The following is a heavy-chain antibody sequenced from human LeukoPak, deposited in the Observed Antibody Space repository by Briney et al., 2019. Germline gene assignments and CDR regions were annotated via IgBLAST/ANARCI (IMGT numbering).Heavy chain of an antibody. CDR1: GFTFSSYG. D-gene: IGHD3-9*01. Sequence: GGSLRLSCAASGFTFSSYGMHWVRQAPGKGLEWVPFIRYDGSNKYYADSVKGRFTISRDNSKNTLYLQMNSLRAEDTAVYYCAKDWEHYHILTGPSFDYWRPGTLVTVSS. J-gene: IGHJ4*02. CDR3: AKDWEHYHILTGPSFDY. V-gene: IGHV3-30*02. CDR2: IRYDGSNK.